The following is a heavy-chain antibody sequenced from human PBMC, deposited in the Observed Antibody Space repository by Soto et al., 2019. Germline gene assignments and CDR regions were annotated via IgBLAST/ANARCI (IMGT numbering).Heavy chain of an antibody. CDR2: MNPTSGNT. CDR3: ARGEGGSGSYSNDY. V-gene: IGHV1-8*01. Sequence: QVQLVQSGAEVKKPGASVKVSCKASGYTFTSYDINWVRQATGQGLEWMGWMNPTSGNTGYAQKFQGRFTMTRNTSISTAYMELSSLRSEDTAVYYCARGEGGSGSYSNDYWGQGNLVTVSS. J-gene: IGHJ4*02. D-gene: IGHD3-10*01. CDR1: GYTFTSYD.